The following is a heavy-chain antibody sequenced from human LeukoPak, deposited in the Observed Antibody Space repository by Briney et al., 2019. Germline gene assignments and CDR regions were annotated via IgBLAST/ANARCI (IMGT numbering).Heavy chain of an antibody. D-gene: IGHD5-18*01. CDR2: ISSSGSTI. Sequence: GGSLRLSCAASGFTFSSYEMNWVRQAPGKGLEWVSYISSSGSTIYYADSVKGRFTISRDNAKNSLYPQMNSLRAEDTAVYYCARRQKDGSYDYWGQGTLVTVSS. J-gene: IGHJ4*02. CDR1: GFTFSSYE. CDR3: ARRQKDGSYDY. V-gene: IGHV3-48*03.